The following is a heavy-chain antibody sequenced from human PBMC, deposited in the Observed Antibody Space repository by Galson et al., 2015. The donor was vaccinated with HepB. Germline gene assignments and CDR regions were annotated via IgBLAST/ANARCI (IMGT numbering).Heavy chain of an antibody. CDR2: INPNSGGT. V-gene: IGHV1-2*02. D-gene: IGHD3-16*01. J-gene: IGHJ6*02. CDR1: GYTFTGYY. CDR3: ARALGVITFGGVHYYGMDV. Sequence: SVKVSCKASGYTFTGYYMHWVRQAPGQGLEWMGWINPNSGGTNYAQKFQGRVTMTRDTSISTAYMELSRLRSDDTAVYYCARALGVITFGGVHYYGMDVWGQGTTVTVSS.